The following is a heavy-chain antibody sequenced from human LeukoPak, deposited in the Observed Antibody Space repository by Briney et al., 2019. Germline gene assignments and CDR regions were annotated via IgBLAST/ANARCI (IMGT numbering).Heavy chain of an antibody. V-gene: IGHV3-74*01. CDR3: VRTLTPDTWFDH. J-gene: IGHJ5*02. Sequence: PGGSLRLSFAASGFIFVSYWMHWVRQPPGKGLVWVSHINGDGSATSYAASVRGRFTISRDNTKNTLYLQMSSLRPEDTAAYYCVRTLTPDTWFDHWGQGTLVTVSS. CDR1: GFIFVSYW. CDR2: INGDGSAT.